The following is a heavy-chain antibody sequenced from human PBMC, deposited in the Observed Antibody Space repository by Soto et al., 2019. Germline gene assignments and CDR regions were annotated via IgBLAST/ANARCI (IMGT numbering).Heavy chain of an antibody. CDR1: GFTFSSYS. CDR3: PMNESSKIYGMDV. J-gene: IGHJ6*02. CDR2: INSGSFSI. V-gene: IGHV3-21*01. D-gene: IGHD6-6*01. Sequence: PGGYLRLSCAASGFTFSSYSMNWVRQAPGKGLEWVSSINSGSFSINYADSVKGRFSISRDNAQNSLHLQMDNLRAEDTAVYYCPMNESSKIYGMDVWGQGTTVTVYS.